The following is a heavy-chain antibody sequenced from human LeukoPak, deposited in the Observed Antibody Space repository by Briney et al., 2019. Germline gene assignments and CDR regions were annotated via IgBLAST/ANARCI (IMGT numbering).Heavy chain of an antibody. V-gene: IGHV3-11*05. CDR1: GFTFSDYY. J-gene: IGHJ4*02. CDR3: AKAYYYDSSGSEFDY. Sequence: PGGSLRLSCAASGFTFSDYYMSWIRQAPGKGLEWVSYISSSSTYTNYADSVKGRFTISRDNAKNSLYLQMNSLRAEDTAVYYCAKAYYYDSSGSEFDYWGQGTLVTVSS. CDR2: ISSSSTYT. D-gene: IGHD3-22*01.